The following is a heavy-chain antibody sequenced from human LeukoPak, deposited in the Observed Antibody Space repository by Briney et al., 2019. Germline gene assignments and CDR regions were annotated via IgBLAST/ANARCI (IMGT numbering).Heavy chain of an antibody. Sequence: PSETLSLPCTVSGGSISSYYWSWIRQPPGKGLEWIGYIYYSGSTNYNPSLKSRVTISVDTSKNQFSLKLSSVTAADTAVYYCASSTVVKFYYYYGMDVWGQGTTVTVSS. CDR1: GGSISSYY. CDR2: IYYSGST. CDR3: ASSTVVKFYYYYGMDV. J-gene: IGHJ6*02. D-gene: IGHD4-23*01. V-gene: IGHV4-59*01.